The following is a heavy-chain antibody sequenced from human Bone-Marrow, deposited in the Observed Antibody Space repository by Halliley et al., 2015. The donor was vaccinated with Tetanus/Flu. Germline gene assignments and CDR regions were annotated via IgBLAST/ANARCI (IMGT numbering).Heavy chain of an antibody. V-gene: IGHV3-15*01. CDR2: IKRETDGGTT. Sequence: SLRLSCATSGFTFSNAWMNWVRQTPEKGLEWVGRIKRETDGGTTDYAALVQGRFTVSRDDSENTTYLQMNSLKTEDTAHYYCRVVGDVQGVPPGPGMDGWGRG. D-gene: IGHD3-10*02. CDR1: GFTFSNAW. J-gene: IGHJ6*02. CDR3: RVVGDVQGVPPGPGMDG.